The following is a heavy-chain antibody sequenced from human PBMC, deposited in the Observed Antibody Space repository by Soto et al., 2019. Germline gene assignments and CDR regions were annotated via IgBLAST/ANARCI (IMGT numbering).Heavy chain of an antibody. D-gene: IGHD3-22*01. Sequence: SQTLSLTCAISGDSVSSNSAAWNWIRQSPSRGLEWLGRTYYRSKWYNDYAVSVKSRITINPDTSKNQFSLQLNSVTPEDTAVYYCAREGYYYDSSGYYNYYYGMDVWGQGTTVTVSS. V-gene: IGHV6-1*01. CDR1: GDSVSSNSAA. CDR2: TYYRSKWYN. J-gene: IGHJ6*02. CDR3: AREGYYYDSSGYYNYYYGMDV.